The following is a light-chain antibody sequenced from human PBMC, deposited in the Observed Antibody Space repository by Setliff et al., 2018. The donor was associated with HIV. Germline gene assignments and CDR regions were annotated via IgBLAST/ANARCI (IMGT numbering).Light chain of an antibody. V-gene: IGLV2-14*03. CDR3: SSYTSSSTLEV. CDR2: DVS. CDR1: SSNIGSNT. J-gene: IGLJ2*01. Sequence: QSVLTQPPSVSGTPGQRVTISCSGSSSNIGSNTVNWYQQHPGKAPKLMIYDVSNRPSGVSNRFSGSKSGNTASLTISGLQAEDEADYYCSSYTSSSTLEVFGGGTKVTVL.